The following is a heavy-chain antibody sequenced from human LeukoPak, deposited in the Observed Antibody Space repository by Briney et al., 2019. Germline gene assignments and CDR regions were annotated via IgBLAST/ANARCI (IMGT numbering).Heavy chain of an antibody. CDR1: GFTFSSYS. CDR3: ARGMFGYYYDSSGYPRFDY. V-gene: IGHV3-21*01. Sequence: GGSLRLSCAASGFTFSSYSMNWVRQAPGKGLEWVSSISSSSSYIYYADSVKGRFTISRDNAKNSLYRQMNSLRAEDTAVYYCARGMFGYYYDSSGYPRFDYWGQGTLVTVSS. CDR2: ISSSSSYI. J-gene: IGHJ4*02. D-gene: IGHD3-22*01.